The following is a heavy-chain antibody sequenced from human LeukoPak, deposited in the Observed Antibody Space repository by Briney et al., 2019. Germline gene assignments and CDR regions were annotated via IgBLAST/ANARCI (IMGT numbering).Heavy chain of an antibody. CDR2: IYSGGST. CDR3: AGGPKKQLIWGRASNEFDP. J-gene: IGHJ5*02. CDR1: GFTVSSND. D-gene: IGHD6-13*01. V-gene: IGHV3-66*01. Sequence: GGSLRLSCAASGFTVSSNDMSWVRQAPGKGLECISVIYSGGSTYYADSVKGRFTISRDNSKNTLYLQMNSLRGEDTAVYYCAGGPKKQLIWGRASNEFDPWGQGTLVTVSS.